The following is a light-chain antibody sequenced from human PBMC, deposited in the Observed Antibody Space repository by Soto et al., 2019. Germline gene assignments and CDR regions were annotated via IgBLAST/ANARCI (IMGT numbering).Light chain of an antibody. J-gene: IGKJ4*01. CDR3: KQETACSAKRR. V-gene: IGKV1-5*03. Sequence: TCRASQSIGDWLAWFQQKPGKAPNPLIYQASSSESGVPSRFSGTESGTEFTYTIGSLHSDYCAAYLRKQETACSAKRRVGGG. CDR2: QAS. CDR1: QSIGDW.